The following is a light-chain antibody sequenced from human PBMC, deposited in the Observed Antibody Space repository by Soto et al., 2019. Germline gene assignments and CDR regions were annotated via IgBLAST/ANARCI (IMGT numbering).Light chain of an antibody. CDR2: GAS. V-gene: IGKV3-15*01. CDR3: QQYNNWRRT. Sequence: EIVMTQSPATLSVSPGERSTLSCMASQSVNTNLAWYQQTPGQAPRLLVYGASTRATGIPARFSGSGSGTEFTLTISSLQSEDFAVYYCQQYNNWRRTFGQGTKVDIK. CDR1: QSVNTN. J-gene: IGKJ1*01.